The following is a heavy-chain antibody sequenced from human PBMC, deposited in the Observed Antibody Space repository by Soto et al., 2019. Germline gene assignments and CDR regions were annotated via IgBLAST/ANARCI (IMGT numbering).Heavy chain of an antibody. CDR2: SIPIFGTA. D-gene: IGHD5-12*01. Sequence: QVQLVQSGAEVKKPGSSVKVSCKASGGTFNNYPITWVRQAPGEGLEWMGGSIPIFGTANYAQKFQGRVTISVDESTSTAYMELSSLRSEDTAVYYCARGRGYSGDDRYYYFDMDVWGQGTTVTVSS. CDR3: ARGRGYSGDDRYYYFDMDV. J-gene: IGHJ6*02. V-gene: IGHV1-69*01. CDR1: GGTFNNYP.